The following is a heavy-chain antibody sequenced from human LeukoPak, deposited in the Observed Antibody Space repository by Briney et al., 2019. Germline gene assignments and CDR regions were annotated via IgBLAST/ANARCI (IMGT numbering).Heavy chain of an antibody. D-gene: IGHD6-19*01. Sequence: PGGSLRLSCAASGFTFSSYAMNWVRQAPGKRLEWVSSITGSGRDTYYAGSVKGRITISRDNSRNTLYLQMNSLRAEDTAVYYCAKAGIAVAEDISYWGQGTLVTVSS. J-gene: IGHJ4*02. CDR1: GFTFSSYA. CDR2: ITGSGRDT. CDR3: AKAGIAVAEDISY. V-gene: IGHV3-23*01.